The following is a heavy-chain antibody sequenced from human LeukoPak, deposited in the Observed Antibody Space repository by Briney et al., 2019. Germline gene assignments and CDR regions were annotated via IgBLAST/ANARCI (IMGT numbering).Heavy chain of an antibody. CDR3: ARGRGVEIR. CDR2: INHSGST. J-gene: IGHJ4*02. CDR1: GGSFSGYY. Sequence: SETLSLTRAVYGGSFSGYYWSWIRQPPGKGLEWIGEINHSGSTNYNPSLKSRVTISVDTSKNQFSLKLSSVTAADTAVYYCARGRGVEIRWGQGTLVTVSS. D-gene: IGHD3-10*01. V-gene: IGHV4-34*01.